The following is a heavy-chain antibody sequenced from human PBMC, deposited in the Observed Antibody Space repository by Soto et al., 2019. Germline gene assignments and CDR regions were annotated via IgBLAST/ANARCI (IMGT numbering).Heavy chain of an antibody. D-gene: IGHD5-12*01. J-gene: IGHJ4*02. V-gene: IGHV1-46*01. CDR1: GYTFTSYY. CDR2: INPSGGST. Sequence: GASVKVSCKASGYTFTSYYMHWVRQAPGQGLEWMGIINPSGGSTSYAQKFQGRVTMTRDTSTSTVYMELSSLRSEDTAVYYCARDFPGVEMATTFDYWGQGTLVTVSS. CDR3: ARDFPGVEMATTFDY.